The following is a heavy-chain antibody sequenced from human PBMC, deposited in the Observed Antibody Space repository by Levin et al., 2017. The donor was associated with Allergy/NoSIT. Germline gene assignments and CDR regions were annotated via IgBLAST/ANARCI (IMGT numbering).Heavy chain of an antibody. Sequence: GGSLRLSCAASGFTFSSYEMNWVRQAPGKGLEWVSYISSSGSTIYYADSVKGRFTISRDNAKNSLYLQMNSLRAEDTAVYYCARMGYSYGWAYLAVAGKGRGYYFDYWGQGTLVTVSS. J-gene: IGHJ4*02. V-gene: IGHV3-48*03. CDR3: ARMGYSYGWAYLAVAGKGRGYYFDY. CDR2: ISSSGSTI. D-gene: IGHD5-18*01. CDR1: GFTFSSYE.